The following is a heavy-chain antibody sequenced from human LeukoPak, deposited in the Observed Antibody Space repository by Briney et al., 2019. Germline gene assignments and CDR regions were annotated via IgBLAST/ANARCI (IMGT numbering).Heavy chain of an antibody. CDR3: AKDRGGGYGDYFDY. CDR1: GFTLSSYA. CDR2: ISGSGGST. V-gene: IGHV3-23*01. Sequence: PGGSLRLSCAASGFTLSSYAMSWVRQAPGKGLEWVSAISGSGGSTYYADSVKGRFTISRDNSKNTLYLQMYSLRAEDTAVYYCAKDRGGGYGDYFDYWGQGTLVTVSS. D-gene: IGHD4-17*01. J-gene: IGHJ4*02.